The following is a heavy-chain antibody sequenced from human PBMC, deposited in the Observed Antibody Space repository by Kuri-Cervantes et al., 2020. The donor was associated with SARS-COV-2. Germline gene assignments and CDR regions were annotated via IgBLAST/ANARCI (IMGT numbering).Heavy chain of an antibody. D-gene: IGHD1-1*01. J-gene: IGHJ4*02. CDR1: GFTFSGHW. V-gene: IGHV3-74*01. Sequence: GESLKISCAASGFTFSGHWIHWVRQAPGKGLVWVSRINPDGSYTHNADSVKGRFTLYRDNAKNMLFLQTNSLRAEDTAVYYCVRDGDHWNFDYWGQGTLVTVSS. CDR2: INPDGSYT. CDR3: VRDGDHWNFDY.